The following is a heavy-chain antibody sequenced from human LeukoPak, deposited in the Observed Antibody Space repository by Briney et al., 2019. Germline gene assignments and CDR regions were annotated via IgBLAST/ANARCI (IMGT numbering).Heavy chain of an antibody. CDR1: GFTFSSYE. CDR3: ARASTIFGVVIIPQHFDY. CDR2: ISSSGSTI. V-gene: IGHV3-48*03. D-gene: IGHD3-3*01. Sequence: PGGSLRLSCAASGFTFSSYEMNWVRQAPGKGLEWVSYISSSGSTIYYADSVKGRFTISRDNAKNSLYLQMNSLRAEDTAVYYCARASTIFGVVIIPQHFDYWGQGTLVTVSS. J-gene: IGHJ4*02.